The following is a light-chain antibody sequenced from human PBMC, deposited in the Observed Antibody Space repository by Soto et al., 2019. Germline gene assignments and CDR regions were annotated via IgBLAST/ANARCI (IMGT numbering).Light chain of an antibody. CDR1: QNIRGNE. CDR3: QDYGTSHPWT. CDR2: GGS. Sequence: EVVLTQSPGALSLSPGEGVTLSCRASQNIRGNELAWYRQKRGQAPRLLMYGGSTRADGIPDRFSGRGTGTNCTLTISRLEPEDSAVYYCQDYGTSHPWTFGQGTKLEIK. J-gene: IGKJ1*01. V-gene: IGKV3-20*01.